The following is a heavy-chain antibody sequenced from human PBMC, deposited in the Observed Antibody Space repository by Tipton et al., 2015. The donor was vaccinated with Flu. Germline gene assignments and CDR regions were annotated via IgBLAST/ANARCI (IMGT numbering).Heavy chain of an antibody. CDR3: ARVIVGAAVPNWFDP. CDR2: IYHSGST. J-gene: IGHJ5*02. V-gene: IGHV4-38-2*01. CDR1: GYSISSGYY. Sequence: TLSLTCAVSGYSISSGYYWGWIRQPPGKGLEWIGSIYHSGSTYYNPSLKSRVTISVDTSKNQFSLKLSSVTAADTAVYYCARVIVGAAVPNWFDPWGQGTLVTVSS. D-gene: IGHD2-21*01.